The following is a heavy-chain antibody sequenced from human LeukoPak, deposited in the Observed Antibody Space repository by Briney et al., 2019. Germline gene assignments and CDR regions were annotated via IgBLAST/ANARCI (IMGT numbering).Heavy chain of an antibody. J-gene: IGHJ5*02. CDR3: ARDMVRGVKAYLSWFDP. D-gene: IGHD3-10*01. V-gene: IGHV4-4*07. CDR1: GDSISSYY. CDR2: MYVSGST. Sequence: PSETLSLTCTVSGDSISSYYWSWIGQPAGKGLEWIGRMYVSGSTNYNPSLKSRVTMSVDTSKNQFSLKMTSVTAADTAFYYCARDMVRGVKAYLSWFDPWGQGILVTVPT.